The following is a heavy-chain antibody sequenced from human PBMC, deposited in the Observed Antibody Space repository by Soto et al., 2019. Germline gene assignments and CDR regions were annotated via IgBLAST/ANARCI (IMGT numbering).Heavy chain of an antibody. CDR2: INPSGGST. CDR3: ATVPPYSQPQSNWFDP. CDR1: GYTFTSYA. V-gene: IGHV1-46*01. J-gene: IGHJ5*02. D-gene: IGHD5-18*01. Sequence: ALVKVSCNSSGYTFTSYAMNCVRQAPRQGLEWMGIINPSGGSTSYAQKFQGRVTMTRDTSTSTVYMELSSLRSEATAVYSCATVPPYSQPQSNWFDPWGQGALVTVSS.